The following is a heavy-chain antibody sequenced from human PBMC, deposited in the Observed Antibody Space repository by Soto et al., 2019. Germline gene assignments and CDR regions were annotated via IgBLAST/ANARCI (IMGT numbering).Heavy chain of an antibody. CDR1: GFSVSNSY. D-gene: IGHD3-3*01. CDR2: IYGGGDS. J-gene: IGHJ4*02. Sequence: EVQLVESGGGLVQPGGSLRLSCAASGFSVSNSYMTWVRQAPGKGLERVSNIYGGGDSFYSDSVKGRFTISRDNSKNTLYLQMNSLRVEDTAVYYCARDTFGGAYNFCHGGQGTLVTVSS. V-gene: IGHV3-66*01. CDR3: ARDTFGGAYNFCH.